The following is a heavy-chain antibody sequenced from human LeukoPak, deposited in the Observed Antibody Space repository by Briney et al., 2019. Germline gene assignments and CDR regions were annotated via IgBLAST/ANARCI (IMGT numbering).Heavy chain of an antibody. CDR3: ARSGIYDYVWGSYRYPFDY. V-gene: IGHV4-59*01. D-gene: IGHD3-16*02. Sequence: PSETLSLTCTVSGGSISSYYWSWIRQPPGKGLEWIGYIYCSGSTNYNPSLKSRVTISVDTSKNQFSLKLSSVTAADTAVYYCARSGIYDYVWGSYRYPFDYWGQGTLVTVSS. CDR1: GGSISSYY. J-gene: IGHJ4*02. CDR2: IYCSGST.